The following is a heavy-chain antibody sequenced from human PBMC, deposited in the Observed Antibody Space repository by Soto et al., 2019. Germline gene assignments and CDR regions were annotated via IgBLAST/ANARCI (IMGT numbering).Heavy chain of an antibody. Sequence: SETLSPTCTVSGGSISSSTYYWGWIRQPPGKGLEWIGNIYYSGSTYYNPSLKSRVTISVDTSKNQFSLKLSSVTAADTAVYYCARQLVVVATSHWFDPWGQGTLVTVSS. J-gene: IGHJ5*02. V-gene: IGHV4-39*01. CDR2: IYYSGST. CDR1: GGSISSSTYY. CDR3: ARQLVVVATSHWFDP. D-gene: IGHD2-15*01.